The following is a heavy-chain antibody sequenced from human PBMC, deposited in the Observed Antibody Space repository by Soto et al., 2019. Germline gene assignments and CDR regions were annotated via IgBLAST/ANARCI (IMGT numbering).Heavy chain of an antibody. CDR3: ARGSRTTGLVRGDY. CDR1: GYTFTSYD. CDR2: MNPNSGNT. J-gene: IGHJ4*02. D-gene: IGHD4-4*01. V-gene: IGHV1-8*01. Sequence: ASVKVSCKASGYTFTSYDINWVRQATGQGLEWMGWMNPNSGNTGYAQKFQGRVTMTRNTSTSTAYMELSSLRSEDTAVYYCARGSRTTGLVRGDYWGQGTLVTVSS.